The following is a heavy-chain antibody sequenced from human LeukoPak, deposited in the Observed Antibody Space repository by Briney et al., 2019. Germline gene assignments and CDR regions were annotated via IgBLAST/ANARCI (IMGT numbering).Heavy chain of an antibody. V-gene: IGHV4-31*03. CDR1: GGSISSGGYY. Sequence: SETLSLTCTVSGGSISSGGYYWSWIRQHPGTGLEWIGYIYDSESTYYNPSLKSRVSISGDTSKNQISLKLSSVTAADTAVYYCARDLGYRVPGWFDPWGQGTLVTVPS. CDR2: IYDSEST. J-gene: IGHJ5*02. D-gene: IGHD3-16*02. CDR3: ARDLGYRVPGWFDP.